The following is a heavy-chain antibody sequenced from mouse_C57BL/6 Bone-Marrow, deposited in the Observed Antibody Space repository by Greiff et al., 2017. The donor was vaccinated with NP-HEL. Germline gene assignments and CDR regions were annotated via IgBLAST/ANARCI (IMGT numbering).Heavy chain of an antibody. V-gene: IGHV1-39*01. Sequence: VHVKQSGPELVKPGASVKISCKASGYSFTDYNMNWVKQSNGKSLEWIGVINPNYGTTSYNQKFKGKATLTVDQSSSTAYMQLNSLTSEDSAVYYCASESYYGSSWGYAMDYWGQGTSVTVSS. D-gene: IGHD1-1*01. CDR3: ASESYYGSSWGYAMDY. J-gene: IGHJ4*01. CDR1: GYSFTDYN. CDR2: INPNYGTT.